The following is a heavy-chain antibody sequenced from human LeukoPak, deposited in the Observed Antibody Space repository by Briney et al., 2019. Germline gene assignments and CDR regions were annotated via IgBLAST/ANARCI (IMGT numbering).Heavy chain of an antibody. CDR1: GGSISSYY. CDR3: ARGADYGDYYFDY. V-gene: IGHV4-59*01. Sequence: SETLSLTCTVSGGSISSYYWSWIRQPPGEGLEWIGYIYYSGSTNYNPSLKSRVTISVDTSKNQFSLKLSSVTAADTAVYYCARGADYGDYYFDYWGQGTLVTVSS. CDR2: IYYSGST. D-gene: IGHD4-17*01. J-gene: IGHJ4*02.